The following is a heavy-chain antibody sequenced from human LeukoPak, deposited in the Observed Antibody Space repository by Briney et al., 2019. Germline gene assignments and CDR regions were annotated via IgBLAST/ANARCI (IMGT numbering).Heavy chain of an antibody. CDR1: GFTFDGYA. D-gene: IGHD6-19*01. Sequence: GGSLRLSCAASGFTFDGYAMPWVRQAPGKGLEWVSGISWNSGSPGYADSVKGRFTISRDNAKNSLYLQMNSLRPEDTALYYCAKDGKIAVAGGLDYWGQGTLVTVSS. J-gene: IGHJ4*02. V-gene: IGHV3-9*01. CDR2: ISWNSGSP. CDR3: AKDGKIAVAGGLDY.